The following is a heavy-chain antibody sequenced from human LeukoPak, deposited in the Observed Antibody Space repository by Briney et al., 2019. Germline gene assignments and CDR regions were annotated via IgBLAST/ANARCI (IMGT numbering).Heavy chain of an antibody. CDR3: AKDFRDQWLVNVFHI. CDR2: INPNSGGT. CDR1: GYTSTGYY. V-gene: IGHV1-2*02. J-gene: IGHJ3*02. D-gene: IGHD6-19*01. Sequence: ASVKVSCKASGYTSTGYYRHWVRQAPGQGLEWMGWINPNSGGTNYAQKFQGRVTMTRDTSITTAYMDLRSLEYDDTAVYYCAKDFRDQWLVNVFHIWGQGTMVTVSS.